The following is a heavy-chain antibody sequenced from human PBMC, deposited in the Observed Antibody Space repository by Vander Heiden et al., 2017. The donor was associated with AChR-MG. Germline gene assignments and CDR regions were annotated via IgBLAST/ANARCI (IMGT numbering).Heavy chain of an antibody. CDR2: ISSDGNNK. V-gene: IGHV3-30*16. CDR3: ATELLTTS. CDR1: GFTFRNYP. D-gene: IGHD3-10*01. Sequence: QVQLVESGGDVVQPGRSLKLSCAAPGFTFRNYPMTWVRRTPGKGLAWVALISSDGNNKYYGDSVKGRFIISRDDSKNTFYLQMNGLRPEDTAIYYCATELLTTSWGQGTLVTVSS. J-gene: IGHJ4*02.